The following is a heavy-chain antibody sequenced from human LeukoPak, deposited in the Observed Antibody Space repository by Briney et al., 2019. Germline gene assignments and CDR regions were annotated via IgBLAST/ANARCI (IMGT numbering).Heavy chain of an antibody. CDR3: AESRYCSGGSCYMGY. Sequence: GGSLRLSCAASGFTFNGYGMNWVRQAPGKGLEWVAYISSISSTIHYSDSVKGRFTISRDNAKNSLYLQMNSLRAEDTAVYYCAESRYCSGGSCYMGYWGQGTLVTVSS. CDR2: ISSISSTI. V-gene: IGHV3-48*01. J-gene: IGHJ4*02. CDR1: GFTFNGYG. D-gene: IGHD2-15*01.